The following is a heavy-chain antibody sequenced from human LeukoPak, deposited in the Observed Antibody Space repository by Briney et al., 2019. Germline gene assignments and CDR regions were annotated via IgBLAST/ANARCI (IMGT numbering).Heavy chain of an antibody. CDR2: ISAYNGNT. CDR3: ARESLVVAAHEGFDY. Sequence: ASVKVSCKASGYTFTSYGISWVRQAPGQGLEWMGWISAYNGNTNYAQKLQGRVTMTTDTSTSTAYMELRSLRSDDTAVYYCARESLVVAAHEGFDYWGQGTLVTVSS. J-gene: IGHJ4*02. D-gene: IGHD2-15*01. CDR1: GYTFTSYG. V-gene: IGHV1-18*01.